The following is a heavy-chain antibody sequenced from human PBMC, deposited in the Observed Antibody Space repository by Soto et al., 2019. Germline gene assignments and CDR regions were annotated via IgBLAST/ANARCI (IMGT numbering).Heavy chain of an antibody. D-gene: IGHD1-26*01. V-gene: IGHV4-61*01. CDR3: ERGGVGATSYNWFDP. J-gene: IGHJ5*02. CDR2: IYYSGST. CDR1: GGSVTNSSYY. Sequence: PSGTLSLTCTVSGGSVTNSSYYWSLILQPQGKGLEWIGYIYYSGSTNYNPSLKSRVTISVDTSKNQFSLNLSSVTAADTAVYYCERGGVGATSYNWFDPWGQGTLVTVSS.